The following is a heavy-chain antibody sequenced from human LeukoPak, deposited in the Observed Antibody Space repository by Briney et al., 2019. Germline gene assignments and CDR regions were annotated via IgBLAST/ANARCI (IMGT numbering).Heavy chain of an antibody. J-gene: IGHJ4*02. D-gene: IGHD3-22*01. V-gene: IGHV3-23*01. CDR2: ISGSGGST. CDR1: GFTFSSYG. Sequence: GGSLRLSCAASGFTFSSYGMSWVRQAPGKGLEWVSAISGSGGSTYYADSVKGRFTISRDNSKNTLYLQMNSLRAEDTAVYYCAKVSSSGYYYFDYWGQGTLVTVSS. CDR3: AKVSSSGYYYFDY.